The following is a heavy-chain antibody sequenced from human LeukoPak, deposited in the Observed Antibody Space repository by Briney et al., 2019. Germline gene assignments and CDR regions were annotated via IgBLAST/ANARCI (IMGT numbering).Heavy chain of an antibody. CDR1: GASISSGDYY. Sequence: SQTLSLTCTVSGASISSGDYYWNWLRQPPGKGLEWIGYIYYSRSTSYSPSLKSRLTISVDTSKNQFSLKLSSVTAADTAVYYCARDGYNSGYFDYWGQGTLVTVSS. CDR3: ARDGYNSGYFDY. J-gene: IGHJ4*02. V-gene: IGHV4-30-4*01. CDR2: IYYSRST. D-gene: IGHD5-24*01.